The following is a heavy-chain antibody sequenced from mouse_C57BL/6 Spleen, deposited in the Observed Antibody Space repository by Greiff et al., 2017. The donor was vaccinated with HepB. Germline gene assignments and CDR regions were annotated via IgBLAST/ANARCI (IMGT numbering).Heavy chain of an antibody. V-gene: IGHV5-9-1*02. CDR2: ISSGGDYI. Sequence: EVQRVESGEGLVKPGGSLKLSCAASGFTFSSYAMSWVRQTPEKRLEWVAYISSGGDYIYYADTVKGRFTISRDNARNTLYLQMSSLKSEDTAMYYCTRGLTVTGAMDYWGQGTSVTVSS. D-gene: IGHD4-1*01. CDR3: TRGLTVTGAMDY. J-gene: IGHJ4*01. CDR1: GFTFSSYA.